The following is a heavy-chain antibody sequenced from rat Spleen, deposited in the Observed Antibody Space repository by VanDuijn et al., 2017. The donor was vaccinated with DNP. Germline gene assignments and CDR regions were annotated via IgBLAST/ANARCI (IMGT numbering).Heavy chain of an antibody. CDR3: ARWTYYFDY. CDR2: ISYSGSA. V-gene: IGHV3-1*01. Sequence: YSITNNYWGWIRKFPGNKMEWIGHISYSGSATYNPSLKSRISITRDTSKNQFFLQLSSVTTEDTATYYCARWTYYFDYWGQGVMVTVSS. CDR1: YSITNNY. J-gene: IGHJ2*01.